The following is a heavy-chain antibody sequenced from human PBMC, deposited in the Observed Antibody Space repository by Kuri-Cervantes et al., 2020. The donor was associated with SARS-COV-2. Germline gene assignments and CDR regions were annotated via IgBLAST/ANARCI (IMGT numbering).Heavy chain of an antibody. CDR2: IYPGDSDT. CDR3: ARQKFHYYDSSGYQGATDY. J-gene: IGHJ4*02. V-gene: IGHV5-51*01. CDR1: GYSFTSYW. Sequence: KVSCKGSGYSFTSYWIGWVRQMPGKGLEWMGIIYPGDSDTRYSPSFQGQVTTSADKSISTAYLQWSSLKASDTAMYYCARQKFHYYDSSGYQGATDYWGQGTLVTVSS. D-gene: IGHD3-22*01.